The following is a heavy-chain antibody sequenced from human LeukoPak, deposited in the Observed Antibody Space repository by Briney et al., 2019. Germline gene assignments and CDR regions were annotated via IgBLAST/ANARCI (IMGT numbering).Heavy chain of an antibody. D-gene: IGHD2-2*02. V-gene: IGHV1-18*01. CDR1: GYTFTSYG. CDR3: ARGRYCNSNSCYKVYYYYMDV. Sequence: ASVKVSCKASGYTFTSYGISWVRQAPGQGLEWMGWISAYNGNTNYAQKLQGRVTMTTDTSTSTAYMELRGLRSDDTAVYYCARGRYCNSNSCYKVYYYYMDVWGKGTTVTVSS. CDR2: ISAYNGNT. J-gene: IGHJ6*03.